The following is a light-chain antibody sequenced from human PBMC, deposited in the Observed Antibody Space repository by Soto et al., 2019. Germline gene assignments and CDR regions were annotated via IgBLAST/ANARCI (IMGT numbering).Light chain of an antibody. CDR3: QQRSNGPPIT. CDR1: QSVSSY. Sequence: EIVCRQSPATLSLSPGERATLSCRASQSVSSYLAWYQQKPVQAPRLLIYDASNRATGIPARFSGSGSGTDFTLTISSLEPEDFAVYYCQQRSNGPPITFGQGTRLENK. J-gene: IGKJ5*01. V-gene: IGKV3-11*01. CDR2: DAS.